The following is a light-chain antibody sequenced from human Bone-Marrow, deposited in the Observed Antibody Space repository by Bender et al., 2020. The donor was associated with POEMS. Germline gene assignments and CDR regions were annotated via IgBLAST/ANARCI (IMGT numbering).Light chain of an antibody. CDR2: INN. CDR3: AAWEDSLNGWV. J-gene: IGLJ3*02. V-gene: IGLV1-44*01. CDR1: SSNIGTNP. Sequence: QSVLTQPPSPSGPPGQRVTTLCSGSSSNIGTNPVNWYQQLPGTAPKLLIYINNQRPSGVPDRFSGSKSGTSASLAISGLQSEDEADYYCAAWEDSLNGWVFGGGTKLTVL.